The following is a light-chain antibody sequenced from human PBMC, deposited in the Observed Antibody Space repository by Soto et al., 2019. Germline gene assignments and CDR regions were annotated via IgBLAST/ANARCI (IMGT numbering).Light chain of an antibody. CDR2: AAS. CDR1: QSISNY. V-gene: IGKV1-39*01. CDR3: QQSYSGPYT. J-gene: IGKJ2*01. Sequence: DVQMTQSPSSLSVSVGDRVTITCRASQSISNYLNWYQQEPGRAPKLLVYAASNLQSGVSSRFSGSGSGTDFTLTISSLQPEDFATYYCQQSYSGPYTFGQGTKLEIK.